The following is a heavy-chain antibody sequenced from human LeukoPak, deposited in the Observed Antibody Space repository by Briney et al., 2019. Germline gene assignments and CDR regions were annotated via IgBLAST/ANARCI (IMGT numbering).Heavy chain of an antibody. CDR1: GFTFSRYT. D-gene: IGHD6-13*01. Sequence: GGSLRLSCVASGFTFSRYTMTWVRQAPGKGLEWVSFISSSSSQIYYADSLKGRFTISRDNAKNSLYLQMNSLRVEDTAVYYCARDTQVQSPLAFEHWGQGTQVTVSS. J-gene: IGHJ4*02. CDR3: ARDTQVQSPLAFEH. V-gene: IGHV3-21*01. CDR2: ISSSSSQI.